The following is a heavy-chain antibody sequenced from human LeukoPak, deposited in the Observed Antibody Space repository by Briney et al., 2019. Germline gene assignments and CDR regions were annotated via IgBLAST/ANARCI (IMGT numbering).Heavy chain of an antibody. V-gene: IGHV4-34*01. CDR3: ARDGSNWSNDYYHGVDV. J-gene: IGHJ6*02. CDR2: INHSGST. CDR1: GGSFSGYY. Sequence: SETLSLTCAIYGGSFSGYYWSWIRQPPGKGLEWIGEINHSGSTNYNPSLKSRVTTSVDTSKNQFSLKLSSVTAADTAVYYCARDGSNWSNDYYHGVDVWGQGTTVTVSS. D-gene: IGHD4-11*01.